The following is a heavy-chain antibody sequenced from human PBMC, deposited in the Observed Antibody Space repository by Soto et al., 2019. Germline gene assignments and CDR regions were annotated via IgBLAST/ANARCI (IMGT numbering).Heavy chain of an antibody. V-gene: IGHV1-3*01. D-gene: IGHD3-10*01. Sequence: SVKVSCKASGYTFTSYAMHWVRQAPGQRLEWMGWINAGNGKTKYSQKFQGRVNISRDTSACTAYMELSSLRSDDTVVYYCARYGLWFGELPEGNWFDPWGQGTPVTVS. CDR2: INAGNGKT. CDR1: GYTFTSYA. CDR3: ARYGLWFGELPEGNWFDP. J-gene: IGHJ5*02.